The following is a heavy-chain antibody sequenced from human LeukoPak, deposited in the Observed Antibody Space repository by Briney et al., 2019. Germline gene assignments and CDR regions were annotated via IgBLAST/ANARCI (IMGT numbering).Heavy chain of an antibody. CDR2: IYHSGRT. V-gene: IGHV4-4*07. Sequence: PSETLSLTCTVSGGSITIYYWSWIRQPAGKGLEWIGSIYHSGRTYYNPSLKSRVTISLDTSKNQFSLKLSSVTAADTAVYYCARDHLANLASRLFDPWGQGTLVTVSS. D-gene: IGHD3-3*01. CDR1: GGSITIYY. CDR3: ARDHLANLASRLFDP. J-gene: IGHJ5*02.